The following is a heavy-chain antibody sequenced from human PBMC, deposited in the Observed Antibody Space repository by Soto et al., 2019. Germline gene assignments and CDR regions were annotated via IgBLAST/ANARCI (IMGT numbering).Heavy chain of an antibody. CDR2: ISYDGSNK. D-gene: IGHD3-3*01. CDR1: GFTFSSYA. V-gene: IGHV3-30-3*01. Sequence: QVQLVESGGGVVQPGRSLRLSCAASGFTFSSYAMHWVRQAPGKGLEWVAVISYDGSNKYYADSVKGRFTISRDNSKNTLYLQMNSLRAEDAAVYYCARDSGTIFGEAQYYYYYGMDVWGQGTTVTVCS. J-gene: IGHJ6*02. CDR3: ARDSGTIFGEAQYYYYYGMDV.